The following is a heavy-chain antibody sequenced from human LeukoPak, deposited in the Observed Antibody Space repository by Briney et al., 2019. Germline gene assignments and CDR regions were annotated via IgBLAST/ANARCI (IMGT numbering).Heavy chain of an antibody. CDR1: GFTFDDYG. J-gene: IGHJ4*02. CDR2: INWNSDSI. CDR3: AINGGGDSGYGNFDY. Sequence: GGSLRLSCAASGFTFDDYGMSWVRQAPGKGLEWVSGINWNSDSIGYADSVKGRFTTSRDNAKDSLHLQMNSLRAEDTAFYYCAINGGGDSGYGNFDYWGQGTLVTVSS. V-gene: IGHV3-20*04. D-gene: IGHD5-12*01.